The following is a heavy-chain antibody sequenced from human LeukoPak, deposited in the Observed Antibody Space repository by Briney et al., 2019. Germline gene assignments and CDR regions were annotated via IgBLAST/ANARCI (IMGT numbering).Heavy chain of an antibody. CDR2: IYYSGST. V-gene: IGHV4-59*01. CDR1: GGSISSYY. J-gene: IGHJ5*02. CDR3: ARGFYGSGSYGFPRAAWFDP. Sequence: SETLSLTCTASGGSISSYYWSWIRQSPGKGLEWIGYIYYSGSTNYNPSLKSRVTISVDTSKNQFSLKLSSVTAADTAVYYCARGFYGSGSYGFPRAAWFDPWGQGTLVTVSS. D-gene: IGHD3-10*01.